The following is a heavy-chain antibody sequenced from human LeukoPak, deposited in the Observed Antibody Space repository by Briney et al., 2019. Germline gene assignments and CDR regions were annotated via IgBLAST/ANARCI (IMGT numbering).Heavy chain of an antibody. CDR1: GYTFTAYH. V-gene: IGHV1-2*06. Sequence: GASVKVSCKASGYTFTAYHMHWVRQAPGQGLEWMGRINPNSGDTNYAQKFQGRVTMTRDTSTSTVYMELSSLRSEDTAVYYCARDRGCSSTSCPLNYGMDVWGQGTTVTVSS. D-gene: IGHD2-2*01. J-gene: IGHJ6*02. CDR2: INPNSGDT. CDR3: ARDRGCSSTSCPLNYGMDV.